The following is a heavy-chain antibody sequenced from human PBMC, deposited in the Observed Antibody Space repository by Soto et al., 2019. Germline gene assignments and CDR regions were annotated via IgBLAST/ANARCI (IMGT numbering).Heavy chain of an antibody. J-gene: IGHJ6*02. V-gene: IGHV1-3*04. D-gene: IGHD2-21*02. CDR3: ASEYCGGDCYSAARYGMDV. Sequence: QVQLVQSGAEVKKPGASVKVSCKASGYTFTSYAMHWVRQAPDQGLGGLGGINTGNGKTKYSQKFQGRVTITRDTSASTAYMELSSLRSEDTAVYYCASEYCGGDCYSAARYGMDVWGQGTTVTVSS. CDR2: INTGNGKT. CDR1: GYTFTSYA.